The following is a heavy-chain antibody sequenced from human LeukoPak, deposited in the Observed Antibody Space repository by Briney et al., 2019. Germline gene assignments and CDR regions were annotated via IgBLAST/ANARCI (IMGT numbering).Heavy chain of an antibody. CDR3: ARDVLLWFGERKFDP. D-gene: IGHD3-10*01. V-gene: IGHV4-34*01. Sequence: SETLSLTRAVYGGSFSGYYWSWIRQPPGKGLEWIGEINHSGSTNYNPSLKSRVTISVDTSKNQFSLKLSSVTAADTAVYYCARDVLLWFGERKFDPWGQGTLVTVSS. CDR2: INHSGST. J-gene: IGHJ5*02. CDR1: GGSFSGYY.